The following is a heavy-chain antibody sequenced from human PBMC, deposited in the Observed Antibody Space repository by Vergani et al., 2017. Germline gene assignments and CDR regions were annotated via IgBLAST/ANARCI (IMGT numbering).Heavy chain of an antibody. CDR1: GGSFSGYY. CDR3: ASSILSTTSCFD. D-gene: IGHD2-2*01. J-gene: IGHJ4*02. Sequence: QVQLQQWGAGLLKPSETLSLTCAVYGGSFSGYYWSWIRQPPGKGLEWIGEINHSGSTNYNPSLKSRVTISVDTSKNQFSLKLSSVTAADTSVYYCASSILSTTSCFDWGQGTLVTVSS. CDR2: INHSGST. V-gene: IGHV4-34*01.